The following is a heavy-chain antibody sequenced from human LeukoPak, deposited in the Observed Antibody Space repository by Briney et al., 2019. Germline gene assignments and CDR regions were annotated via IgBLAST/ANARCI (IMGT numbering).Heavy chain of an antibody. Sequence: GGSLRLSCAASGFTFSDYYMNWIRQAPGKVLEWVSYISSGGGTRSYADSGKGRFTISRDNAKNSLYLQMNSLRAEDTAVYYCARDRGRRGITMRSDAFDIWGQGTMVTVSS. V-gene: IGHV3-11*01. CDR2: ISSGGGTR. D-gene: IGHD3-22*01. CDR3: ARDRGRRGITMRSDAFDI. J-gene: IGHJ3*02. CDR1: GFTFSDYY.